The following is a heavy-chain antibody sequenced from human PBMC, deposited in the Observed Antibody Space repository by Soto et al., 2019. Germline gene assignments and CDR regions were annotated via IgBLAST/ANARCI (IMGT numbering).Heavy chain of an antibody. Sequence: EVQLVESGGGLVKPGWSLRLSCAASGFTFTNAWMSWVRQAPGKGLEWVGRIKSKTDDGTTDYAAPVKGRFTISRDDSRNTVYLKMNSLKTEDTAVYYCTTDTTGTTYGREVWGQGTTVIVSS. J-gene: IGHJ6*02. CDR3: TTDTTGTTYGREV. V-gene: IGHV3-15*01. CDR1: GFTFTNAW. D-gene: IGHD1-1*01. CDR2: IKSKTDDGTT.